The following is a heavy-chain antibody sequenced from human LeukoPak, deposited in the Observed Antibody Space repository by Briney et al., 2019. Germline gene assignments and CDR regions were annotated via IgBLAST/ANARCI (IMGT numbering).Heavy chain of an antibody. V-gene: IGHV4-34*01. J-gene: IGHJ4*02. CDR2: INHSGST. CDR3: AGGRYYYGSGSVIR. Sequence: NPSETLSLTCAVYGGSFSGCYWSWIRQPPGKGLEWIGEINHSGSTNYNPSLKSRVTISVDTSKNQFSLKLSSVTAADTAVYYCAGGRYYYGSGSVIRWGQGTLVTVSS. D-gene: IGHD3-10*01. CDR1: GGSFSGCY.